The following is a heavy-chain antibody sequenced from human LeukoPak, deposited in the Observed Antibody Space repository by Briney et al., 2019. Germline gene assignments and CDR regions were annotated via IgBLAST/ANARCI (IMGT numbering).Heavy chain of an antibody. CDR3: AREYYYDSSGYYPPHAFDI. V-gene: IGHV4-59*01. CDR1: GGSISTYY. D-gene: IGHD3-22*01. J-gene: IGHJ3*02. CDR2: IYYSGST. Sequence: SETLSLTCTVSGGSISTYYWSWIRQPPGKALEWIGYIYYSGSTNYNPSLKSRVTISVHTSKKQFSLKLSSVTAADTAVYYCAREYYYDSSGYYPPHAFDIWGQGTMVTVSS.